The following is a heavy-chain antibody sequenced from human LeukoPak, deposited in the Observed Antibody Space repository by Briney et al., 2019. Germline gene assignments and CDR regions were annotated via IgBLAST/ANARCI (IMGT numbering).Heavy chain of an antibody. V-gene: IGHV3-23*01. Sequence: GASLRLSCAASGFTFSSYAMSWVRQAPGKGLEWVSAISGSGGSTYYADSVKGRFTISRDNSKNTLYLQMNSLRAEGTAVYYCTKNPPQPNQNYGWSWVDPWGQGTLVTVSS. CDR1: GFTFSSYA. J-gene: IGHJ5*02. D-gene: IGHD1-7*01. CDR2: ISGSGGST. CDR3: TKNPPQPNQNYGWSWVDP.